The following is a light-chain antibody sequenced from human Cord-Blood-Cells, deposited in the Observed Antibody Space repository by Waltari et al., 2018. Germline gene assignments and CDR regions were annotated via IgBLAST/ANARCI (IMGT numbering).Light chain of an antibody. CDR1: SLRSYY. CDR2: GKH. Sequence: SSELTQDPAVPVALGQTVRITCQGDSLRSYYASWYQLKPGQAPILVIYGKHNRPAGIPDRLSGSSSGDTACLSMWGAGGEDVADYHWNSRHSSGNHWVFGGGTKLTV. V-gene: IGLV3-19*01. CDR3: NSRHSSGNHWV. J-gene: IGLJ3*02.